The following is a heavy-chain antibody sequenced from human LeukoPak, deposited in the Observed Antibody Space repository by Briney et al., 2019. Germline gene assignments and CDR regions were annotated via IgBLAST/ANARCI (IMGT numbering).Heavy chain of an antibody. J-gene: IGHJ5*02. V-gene: IGHV1-2*02. CDR1: GYTFTGYC. CDR2: INPNSGGT. CDR3: ARRAVVVPAAIAATPDNWFDP. D-gene: IGHD2-2*01. Sequence: ASVKVSCKASGYTFTGYCMHWVRQAPGQGLEWMGWINPNSGGTNYAQKFQGRVTMTRDTSISTAYMELSRLRSDDTAVYYCARRAVVVPAAIAATPDNWFDPWGQGTLVTVSS.